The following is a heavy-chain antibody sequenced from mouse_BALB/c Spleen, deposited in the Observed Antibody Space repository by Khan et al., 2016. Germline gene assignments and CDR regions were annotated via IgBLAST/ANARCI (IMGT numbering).Heavy chain of an antibody. V-gene: IGHV1-87*01. CDR2: IYPGDGDT. Sequence: QVQLQQPGAELARPGASVKLSCKASGYTFTNYWMQWVKQRPGQGLEWIGAIYPGDGDTRYTQKFKDKATLTADKSSSTAYMQLSSLASEDSAVYYCARGGLYDASYGGQGTLVTVSA. J-gene: IGHJ3*01. D-gene: IGHD2-3*01. CDR3: ARGGLYDASY. CDR1: GYTFTNYW.